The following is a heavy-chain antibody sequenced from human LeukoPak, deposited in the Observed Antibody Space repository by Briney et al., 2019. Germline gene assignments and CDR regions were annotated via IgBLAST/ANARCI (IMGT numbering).Heavy chain of an antibody. D-gene: IGHD2-2*01. V-gene: IGHV3-74*01. Sequence: PGGSLRLSCVASGINFSSYWMYWVRQAPGKGLVCISRIKFDGTSTTYADSVKGRFTISRDNGKNSLFLQMNSLRAEDTAVYYCARATKVLPAATPDYWGQGTLVTVSS. J-gene: IGHJ4*02. CDR2: IKFDGTST. CDR3: ARATKVLPAATPDY. CDR1: GINFSSYW.